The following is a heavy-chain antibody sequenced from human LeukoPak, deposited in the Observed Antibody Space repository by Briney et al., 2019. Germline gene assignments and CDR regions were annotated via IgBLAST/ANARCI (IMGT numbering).Heavy chain of an antibody. CDR2: IRSKANSYAT. Sequence: PGGSLRLSCAASGFTFSGSAMHWVRQASGKGLEWVGRIRSKANSYATAYAASVKGRFTISRDDSKNTAYLQMNSLKTEDTAVYYCIPMGATAPTNYWGQGTLVTVSS. V-gene: IGHV3-73*01. D-gene: IGHD1-26*01. CDR1: GFTFSGSA. J-gene: IGHJ4*02. CDR3: IPMGATAPTNY.